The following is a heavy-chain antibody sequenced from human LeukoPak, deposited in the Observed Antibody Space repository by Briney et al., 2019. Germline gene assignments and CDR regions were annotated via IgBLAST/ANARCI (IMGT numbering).Heavy chain of an antibody. Sequence: PGGSLRLSCVVSGSTFSDHYMDWVRQVPGKGLEWVGRSLNKANSYTTDYAASVKGRSTISRDDSKNSLYLQMSSLKTDDTAVYYCARRVFGGDCYYDFWGQGALVTVSS. CDR2: SLNKANSYTT. CDR1: GSTFSDHY. V-gene: IGHV3-72*01. CDR3: ARRVFGGDCYYDF. J-gene: IGHJ4*02. D-gene: IGHD2-21*02.